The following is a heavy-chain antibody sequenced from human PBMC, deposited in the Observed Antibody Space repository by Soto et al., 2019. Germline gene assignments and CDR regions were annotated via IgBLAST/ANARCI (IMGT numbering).Heavy chain of an antibody. V-gene: IGHV1-3*01. CDR1: GYTFTSYA. J-gene: IGHJ6*02. Sequence: GASVKVSCTASGYTFTSYAIHWVRQAPGQRLEWMGWINSGNGNAEYSQKFQGRVTITRDRSASTAYMDLSSLRSEDSAVYYCARDRAVAAALLRNYYYAMDVWGQGTTVTSP. CDR3: ARDRAVAAALLRNYYYAMDV. CDR2: INSGNGNA. D-gene: IGHD2-2*01.